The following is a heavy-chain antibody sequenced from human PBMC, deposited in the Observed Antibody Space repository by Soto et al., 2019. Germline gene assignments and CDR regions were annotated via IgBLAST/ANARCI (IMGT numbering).Heavy chain of an antibody. CDR1: GGSISSSSYY. V-gene: IGHV4-39*01. CDR2: IYYSGST. D-gene: IGHD3-9*01. Sequence: SETLSLTCTVSGGSISSSSYYWGWIRQPPGKGLEWIGSIYYSGSTYYNPSLKSRVTISVDTSKNQFSLKLSSVTAADTAVYYCARFTYYDILTDYWGQGTLVTVSS. CDR3: ARFTYYDILTDY. J-gene: IGHJ4*02.